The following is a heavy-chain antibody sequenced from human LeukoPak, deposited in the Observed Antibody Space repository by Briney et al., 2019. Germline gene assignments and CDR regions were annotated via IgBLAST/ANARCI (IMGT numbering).Heavy chain of an antibody. CDR3: ARAPIAVAGAGHEYFDY. D-gene: IGHD6-19*01. J-gene: IGHJ4*02. Sequence: SETLSLTCTVSGGSISSSSYYWGWIRQPPGKGLEWIGSIYYSGNIYYNPSLKSRVTISVDTSKNQFPLKLTSVTAADTAVYYCARAPIAVAGAGHEYFDYWGQGTLVTVSS. V-gene: IGHV4-39*01. CDR2: IYYSGNI. CDR1: GGSISSSSYY.